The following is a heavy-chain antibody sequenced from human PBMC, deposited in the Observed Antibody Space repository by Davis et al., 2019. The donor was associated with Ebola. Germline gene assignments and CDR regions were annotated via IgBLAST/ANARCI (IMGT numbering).Heavy chain of an antibody. Sequence: GESLKISCAASGFTFSSYWMSWVCQAPGKGLEWVANIKQDGSEKYYVDSVKGRFTISRDNAKNSLYLQMNSLRAEDTAVYYCARDRIVDTAIYFYYGMDVWGQGTTVTVSS. CDR3: ARDRIVDTAIYFYYGMDV. D-gene: IGHD5-18*01. J-gene: IGHJ6*02. CDR1: GFTFSSYW. CDR2: IKQDGSEK. V-gene: IGHV3-7*03.